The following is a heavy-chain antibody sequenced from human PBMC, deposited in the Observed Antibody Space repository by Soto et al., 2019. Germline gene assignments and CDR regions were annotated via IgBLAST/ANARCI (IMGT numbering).Heavy chain of an antibody. D-gene: IGHD2-2*01. CDR2: MNPNSGNT. Sequence: ASVKVSCKASGYTFTSYDINWVRQATGQGLEWMGWMNPNSGNTGYAQKFQGRVTMTRNTSISTAYMELSSLRSEDTAVYYCARAFVVVPAVARAYYYYYMDVWGKGTTVTV. CDR3: ARAFVVVPAVARAYYYYYMDV. CDR1: GYTFTSYD. V-gene: IGHV1-8*01. J-gene: IGHJ6*03.